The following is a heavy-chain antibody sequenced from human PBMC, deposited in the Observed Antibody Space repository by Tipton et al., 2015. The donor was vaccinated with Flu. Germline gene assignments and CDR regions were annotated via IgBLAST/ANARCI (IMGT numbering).Heavy chain of an antibody. CDR1: GFRFNTFW. CDR2: IKQDASGK. D-gene: IGHD6-19*01. J-gene: IGHJ4*02. CDR3: AGGSGWLITD. Sequence: SLRLSCAAPGFRFNTFWMNWVRQAPGKGLEWVAIIKQDASGKLYVDSVEGRFTISRDNAKNSLSLQMDSLRGDDTAVYYCAGGSGWLITDWGQGTLVTVSS. V-gene: IGHV3-7*01.